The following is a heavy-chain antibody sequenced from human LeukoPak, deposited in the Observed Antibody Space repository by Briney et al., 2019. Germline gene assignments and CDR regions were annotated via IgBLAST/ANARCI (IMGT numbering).Heavy chain of an antibody. V-gene: IGHV4-34*01. Sequence: PSETLSLTCAVYGGSFSGYYWSWIRQPPGKGLEWIGEINHSGSTNYNPSLKSRVTISVDTSKNQFSLKLSSVTAADTAVYYCARAYRPSPVDASLVAFDYWGQGALVTVSS. CDR2: INHSGST. CDR1: GGSFSGYY. J-gene: IGHJ4*02. CDR3: ARAYRPSPVDASLVAFDY. D-gene: IGHD2-15*01.